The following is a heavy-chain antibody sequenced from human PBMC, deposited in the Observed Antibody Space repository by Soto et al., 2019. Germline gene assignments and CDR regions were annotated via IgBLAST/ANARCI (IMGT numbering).Heavy chain of an antibody. Sequence: QVQLVQSGAGVKKPGSSVKVSCKASGGTFSSYAISWVRQAPGQGLEWMGGIIPIFGTANYAQKIQGRVTITADESTSTAYMELSSLRSEDTAVYYCAGLVGATGGVDYYYGRDVWGQGTTVTVSS. D-gene: IGHD1-26*01. CDR2: IIPIFGTA. CDR1: GGTFSSYA. V-gene: IGHV1-69*01. J-gene: IGHJ6*01. CDR3: AGLVGATGGVDYYYGRDV.